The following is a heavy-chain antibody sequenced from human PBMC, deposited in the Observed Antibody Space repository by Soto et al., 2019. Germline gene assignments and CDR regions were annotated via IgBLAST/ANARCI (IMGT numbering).Heavy chain of an antibody. CDR3: AKGRGYCSSTSCYVGSDY. CDR2: ISGSGGST. D-gene: IGHD2-2*01. Sequence: EVQLLESGGGLVQPGGSLRLSCAASGFTFSSYAMRWVRQAPGKGLEWASAISGSGGSTYYADSVKGRFTISRDNSKNTLYLQMNSLRAEDTAVYYCAKGRGYCSSTSCYVGSDYWGQGTLVTVSS. CDR1: GFTFSSYA. J-gene: IGHJ4*02. V-gene: IGHV3-23*01.